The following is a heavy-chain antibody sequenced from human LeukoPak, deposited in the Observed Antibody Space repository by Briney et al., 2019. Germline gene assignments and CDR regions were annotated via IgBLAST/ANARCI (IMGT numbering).Heavy chain of an antibody. V-gene: IGHV1-8*01. CDR3: ARMYYYDSSINPNWFDP. D-gene: IGHD3-22*01. CDR1: GYTFTSYD. Sequence: ASVKVSCKASGYTFTSYDINWVRQATGQGLEWMGWINPNSGSTGYAQKFQGRVTMTRNTSINTAYMELNSLRSEDTAIYYCARMYYYDSSINPNWFDPWGQGTLVTVSS. CDR2: INPNSGST. J-gene: IGHJ5*02.